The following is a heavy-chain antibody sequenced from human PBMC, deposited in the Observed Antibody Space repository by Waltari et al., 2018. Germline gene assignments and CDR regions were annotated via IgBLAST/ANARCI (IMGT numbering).Heavy chain of an antibody. J-gene: IGHJ5*02. CDR3: ARHWKKSGYRFDP. V-gene: IGHV4-39*01. D-gene: IGHD5-12*01. Sequence: QLQLQESGPGLVRPSETLSLTCSVAGGSMSSGSFYWGWIRQSPGKGFEWIGSIYYSGRVDDNPTLKSRVTISGDTSMNQFSLELSSVTAADTAVYYCARHWKKSGYRFDPWGQGTLVTVSS. CDR2: IYYSGRV. CDR1: GGSMSSGSFY.